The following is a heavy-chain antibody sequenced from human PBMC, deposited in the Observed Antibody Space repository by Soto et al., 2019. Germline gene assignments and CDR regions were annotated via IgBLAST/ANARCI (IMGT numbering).Heavy chain of an antibody. J-gene: IGHJ6*02. CDR3: ARPLYHYYYYGMDV. Sequence: QVQLVESGGGVVQPGRSLRLSCAASGFTFSSYAMHWVRQAPGKGLEWVAVISYDGSNKYYADSVKGRFTISRDNSKNTMYLQMNSLRAEDTAVYYCARPLYHYYYYGMDVWGQGPTVTVSS. CDR1: GFTFSSYA. V-gene: IGHV3-30-3*01. CDR2: ISYDGSNK. D-gene: IGHD2-8*01.